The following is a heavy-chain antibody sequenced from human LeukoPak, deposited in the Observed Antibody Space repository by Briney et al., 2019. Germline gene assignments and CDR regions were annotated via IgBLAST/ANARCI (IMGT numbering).Heavy chain of an antibody. CDR2: ISSSGSTI. CDR3: ATLPTTVTTYYYYYMDV. Sequence: GGSLRLSCAASGFTSSSYEMNWVRQAPGKGLEWVSYISSSGSTIYYADSVKGRFTVSRDNAKNSLYLQMNSLRAEDTAVYYCATLPTTVTTYYYYYMDVWGKGTTVTVSS. J-gene: IGHJ6*03. CDR1: GFTSSSYE. V-gene: IGHV3-48*03. D-gene: IGHD4-17*01.